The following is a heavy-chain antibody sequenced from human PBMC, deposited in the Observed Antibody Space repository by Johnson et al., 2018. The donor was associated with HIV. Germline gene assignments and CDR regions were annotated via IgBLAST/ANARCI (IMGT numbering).Heavy chain of an antibody. D-gene: IGHD3-9*01. CDR1: GFTLSSYA. Sequence: QVQLVESGGGVVQPGRSLRLSCAASGFTLSSYAMHWVRQAPGKGLEWVAVISYDGSNKYYADSVKGRFPISRDNSKNTIYLQMHSLRTEATAVYYCARDYDIPRDDGFDIWGQGTMVAVSS. V-gene: IGHV3-30-3*01. CDR2: ISYDGSNK. J-gene: IGHJ3*02. CDR3: ARDYDIPRDDGFDI.